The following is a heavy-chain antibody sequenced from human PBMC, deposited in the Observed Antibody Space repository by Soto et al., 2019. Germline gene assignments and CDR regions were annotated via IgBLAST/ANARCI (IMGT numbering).Heavy chain of an antibody. CDR1: GGSISSGVYS. D-gene: IGHD3-16*02. Sequence: TLSLTCATSGGSISSGVYSWSGMRQPPGKGLEWIGYIYHSGSTYYNPSLKSRVTISVDRSKNQFSLKLSSVTAADTAVYYCARAQGVWGSYRPPTDWFDPWGQGTLVTVSS. CDR2: IYHSGST. J-gene: IGHJ5*02. V-gene: IGHV4-30-2*01. CDR3: ARAQGVWGSYRPPTDWFDP.